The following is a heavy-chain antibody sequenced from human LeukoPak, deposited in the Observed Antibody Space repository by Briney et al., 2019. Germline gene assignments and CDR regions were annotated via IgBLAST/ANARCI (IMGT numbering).Heavy chain of an antibody. CDR2: ISGSGDST. D-gene: IGHD6-13*01. CDR1: GFIFSDHY. CDR3: AKTRPLDSSSWSHGDY. J-gene: IGHJ4*02. V-gene: IGHV3-23*01. Sequence: PGGSLRLSCAASGFIFSDHYMDWVRQAPGKGLEWVSAISGSGDSTYYGDSVKGRFTISRDNSKNTLYLQMNSLRAEDTAVYYCAKTRPLDSSSWSHGDYWGQGTLVTVSS.